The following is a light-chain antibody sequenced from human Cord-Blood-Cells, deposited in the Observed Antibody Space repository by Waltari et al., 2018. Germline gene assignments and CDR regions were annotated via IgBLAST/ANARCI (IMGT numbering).Light chain of an antibody. J-gene: IGLJ2*01. CDR2: DVS. CDR3: CSYAGSYTGV. Sequence: QSALTQPRSVSGSPGQSVTISCTGTSSDVGGYNYVSWYQQHPGKAPKLMMSDVSKPPSGVPDRVSGSNSGNTASLTISGLQAKDEADYYCCSYAGSYTGVFGGGTKRTVL. V-gene: IGLV2-11*01. CDR1: SSDVGGYNY.